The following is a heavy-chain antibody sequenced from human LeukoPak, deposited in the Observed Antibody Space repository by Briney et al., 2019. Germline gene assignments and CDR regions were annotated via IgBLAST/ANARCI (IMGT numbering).Heavy chain of an antibody. CDR3: ARLPGGSTGTSY. CDR1: GGSISSSSYY. CDR2: IYYSGST. Sequence: SETLSLTCTVSGGSISSSSYYWGWIRQPPGKGLEWIGSIYYSGSTYYNPSLKSRVTISVDTSKNQFSLKLSSVTAADTAVYYCARLPGGSTGTSYWGQGTLVTVSS. V-gene: IGHV4-39*01. D-gene: IGHD1-1*01. J-gene: IGHJ4*02.